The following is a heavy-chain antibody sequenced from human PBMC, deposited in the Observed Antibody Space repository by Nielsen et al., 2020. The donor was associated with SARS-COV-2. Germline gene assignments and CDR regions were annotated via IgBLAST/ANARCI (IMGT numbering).Heavy chain of an antibody. J-gene: IGHJ4*02. V-gene: IGHV1-18*04. Sequence: ASVKVSCKASGYTFTNYGISWVRKAPGQGLEWMGWISAYRGNTNYVQNFKGRVTMTRDTFTSTVYMELRSLRSDDTAVYYCARDLGHYEAIEGRRGWDYFDYWGQGTLVTVSS. CDR3: ARDLGHYEAIEGRRGWDYFDY. D-gene: IGHD6-6*01. CDR1: GYTFTNYG. CDR2: ISAYRGNT.